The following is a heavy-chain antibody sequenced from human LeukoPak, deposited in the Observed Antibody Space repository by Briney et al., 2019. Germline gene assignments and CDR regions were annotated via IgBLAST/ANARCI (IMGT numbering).Heavy chain of an antibody. CDR2: IIPIFGTA. CDR3: ARVGYCSSTSCSYPYYMDV. V-gene: IGHV1-69*13. Sequence: ASVKVSCKASGGTFSSYAISWVRQAPGQGLEWMGGIIPIFGTANYAQKFQGRVTITADESTSTAHMELSSLRSEDTAVYYCARVGYCSSTSCSYPYYMDVWGKGTTVTVSS. J-gene: IGHJ6*03. CDR1: GGTFSSYA. D-gene: IGHD2-2*01.